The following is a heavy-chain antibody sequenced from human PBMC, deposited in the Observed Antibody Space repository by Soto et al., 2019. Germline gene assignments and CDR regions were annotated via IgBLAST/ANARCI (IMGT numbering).Heavy chain of an antibody. CDR2: ISGSGGST. Sequence: EVQLLESGGGLVQPGGSLRLSCAASGFTFSSYAMSWVRQAPGKGLEWVSAISGSGGSTYYADSVKGRFTISRDNSKNTLYLQMNSLRADDTAVYYSAKDRGSGSYSVGDWFDPWGQVTLVTVSS. V-gene: IGHV3-23*01. D-gene: IGHD3-10*01. CDR1: GFTFSSYA. CDR3: AKDRGSGSYSVGDWFDP. J-gene: IGHJ5*02.